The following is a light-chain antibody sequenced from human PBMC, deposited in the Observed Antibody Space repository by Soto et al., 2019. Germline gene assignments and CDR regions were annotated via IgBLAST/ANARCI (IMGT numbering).Light chain of an antibody. CDR1: SSDVGSYNY. V-gene: IGLV2-11*01. CDR2: DVS. J-gene: IGLJ1*01. Sequence: QSALTQPRSVSGSPGQPVTISCTGTSSDVGSYNYVSWYQQHPGKAPKLMIYDVSKRPSGVPDRFSGSKSGNTASLTISGLQAEDEADYYCCSYAGSSLYVLGTGTKLTVL. CDR3: CSYAGSSLYV.